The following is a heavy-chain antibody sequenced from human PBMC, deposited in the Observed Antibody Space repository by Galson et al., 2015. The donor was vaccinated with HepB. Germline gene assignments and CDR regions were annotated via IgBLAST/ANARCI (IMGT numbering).Heavy chain of an antibody. CDR3: AKGLGGLSTIATRPLDS. J-gene: IGHJ4*02. Sequence: SLRLSCAASGFTFSSFGMYWVRQAPGKGLEWVSGISGGGSLTYFADSVKGRFTISRDNSKKTVYLQMNSLRADDTALYYCAKGLGGLSTIATRPLDSWGQGTLVTVSS. CDR2: ISGGGSLT. CDR1: GFTFSSFG. D-gene: IGHD6-6*01. V-gene: IGHV3-23*01.